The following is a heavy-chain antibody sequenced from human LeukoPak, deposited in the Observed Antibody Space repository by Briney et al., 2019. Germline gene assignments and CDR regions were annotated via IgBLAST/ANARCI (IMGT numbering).Heavy chain of an antibody. Sequence: SETLSLTCTVSGGSISSSSYYWGWIRQPPGKGLEWIGSTYYSGSTGSTYYNPSFKSRVTILIDTSKNQFSLKLSSVTAADTAVYYCAKSNGYGLIDIWGQGTMVTVSS. CDR1: GGSISSSSYY. J-gene: IGHJ3*02. CDR3: AKSNGYGLIDI. CDR2: TYYSGSTGST. V-gene: IGHV4-39*07. D-gene: IGHD3-22*01.